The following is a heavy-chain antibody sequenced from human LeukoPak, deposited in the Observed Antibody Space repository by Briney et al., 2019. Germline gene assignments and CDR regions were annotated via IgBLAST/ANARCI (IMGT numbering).Heavy chain of an antibody. CDR2: ISGDGGRT. J-gene: IGHJ4*02. D-gene: IGHD5-18*01. CDR1: GFTFDDYA. Sequence: GGSLRLSCAASGFTFDDYAMHWVRHAPREGLEWVSHISGDGGRTYYADSVKGRFTISRDNSKSSLYLQINSLRTEDTALYYCAKSRLRYGFSLDYWGQGTLVTVSS. V-gene: IGHV3-43*02. CDR3: AKSRLRYGFSLDY.